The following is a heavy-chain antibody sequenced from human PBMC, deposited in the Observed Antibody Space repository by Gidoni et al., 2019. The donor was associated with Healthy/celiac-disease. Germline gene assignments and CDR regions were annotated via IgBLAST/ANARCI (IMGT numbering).Heavy chain of an antibody. V-gene: IGHV1-2*02. Sequence: QVQLVQSGAEVKKPGASVKVSCKASGYIFTGYYIHWVRQAPGQGFEWMGWINPNSGGTNYAQKFQGRVTITRDMSISTAYMELTSLRSDDTAVYHCARALGTGYTYFDYWGQGTLLTVSS. CDR3: ARALGTGYTYFDY. D-gene: IGHD7-27*01. J-gene: IGHJ4*02. CDR2: INPNSGGT. CDR1: GYIFTGYY.